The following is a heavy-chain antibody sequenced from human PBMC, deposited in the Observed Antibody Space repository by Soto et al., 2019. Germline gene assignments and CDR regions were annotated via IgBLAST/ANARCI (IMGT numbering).Heavy chain of an antibody. Sequence: QVQLVQSGSEVMKPGASVRVSCKTSGYTFSSYYLHWVRQAPGQGLEWMGIINPRGGSTSYAQKFQGRVTMTRDTSTRTVYMELSSLRSEDKAVYYCARGNTYGSGNYAKIDTWGQGTLVTVSS. D-gene: IGHD3-10*01. J-gene: IGHJ5*02. CDR2: INPRGGST. V-gene: IGHV1-46*01. CDR1: GYTFSSYY. CDR3: ARGNTYGSGNYAKIDT.